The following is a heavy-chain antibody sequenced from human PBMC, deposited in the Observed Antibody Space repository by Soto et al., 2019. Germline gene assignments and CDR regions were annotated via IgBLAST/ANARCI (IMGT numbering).Heavy chain of an antibody. CDR3: AKVSGVDDAFDI. CDR2: ISGSGGST. CDR1: GVTFSSYS. V-gene: IGHV3-23*01. Sequence: GGSPILSCAASGVTFSSYSMSLVRQAPGKGLEWVSAISGSGGSTYYADSVKGRFTISRDNSKNTLYLQMNSLRAEDTAVYYCAKVSGVDDAFDIWGQGTMVTGSS. J-gene: IGHJ3*02. D-gene: IGHD6-19*01.